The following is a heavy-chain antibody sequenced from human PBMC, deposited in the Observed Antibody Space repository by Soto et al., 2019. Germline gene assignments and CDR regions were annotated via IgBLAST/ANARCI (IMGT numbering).Heavy chain of an antibody. Sequence: ASVKVSCKASGYTFTSYGISWVRQAPGQGLEWMGWTSAYNGNTNYAQKLQGRVTMTTDTSTSTAYMELRSLRSDDTAVYYCARERVVYYDSSGYYYQNWFDPWGQGTLVTVSS. CDR2: TSAYNGNT. D-gene: IGHD3-22*01. J-gene: IGHJ5*02. CDR1: GYTFTSYG. V-gene: IGHV1-18*01. CDR3: ARERVVYYDSSGYYYQNWFDP.